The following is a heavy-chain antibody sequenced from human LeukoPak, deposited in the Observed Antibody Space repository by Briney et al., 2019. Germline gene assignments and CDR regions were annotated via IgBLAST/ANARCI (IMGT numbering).Heavy chain of an antibody. CDR1: GYTFTSYA. CDR3: AREMATIRAPFDY. D-gene: IGHD5-24*01. CDR2: ISAGNGNT. V-gene: IGHV1-3*01. J-gene: IGHJ4*02. Sequence: ASVKVSCKASGYTFTSYAIHWVRQAPGQRLEWMGWISAGNGNTKYSQNFQGRVTFISNTSATTAFMELSSLRSEDAAVYYCAREMATIRAPFDYWGQGTLVTVSS.